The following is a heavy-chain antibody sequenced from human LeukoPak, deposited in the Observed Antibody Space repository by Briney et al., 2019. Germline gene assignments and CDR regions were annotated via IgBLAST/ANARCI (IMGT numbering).Heavy chain of an antibody. CDR1: GFIFNSHS. Sequence: GGSLRLSCAASGFIFNSHSMNWVRQAPGKGLEWVSSMSISTSTFIYYADSVKGRFTISRDNAKNSLYLQMNCLRAEDTAVYYCAELGITMIGGVWGQGTLVTVSS. J-gene: IGHJ4*02. D-gene: IGHD3-10*02. CDR3: AELGITMIGGV. CDR2: MSISTSTFI. V-gene: IGHV3-21*04.